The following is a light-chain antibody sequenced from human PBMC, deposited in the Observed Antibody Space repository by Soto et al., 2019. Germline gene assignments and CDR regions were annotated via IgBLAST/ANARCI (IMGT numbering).Light chain of an antibody. Sequence: QSALAQPPSASGTPGQRVTISCSGSSSNIGSNTVNWFQHLPGTAPKLLIYINNQRPSGVPDRFSGSKSGTSAYLAISGLQSKDEADYYCAAWDDSLNGYVFGTGTKVTVL. CDR3: AAWDDSLNGYV. CDR1: SSNIGSNT. V-gene: IGLV1-44*01. J-gene: IGLJ1*01. CDR2: INN.